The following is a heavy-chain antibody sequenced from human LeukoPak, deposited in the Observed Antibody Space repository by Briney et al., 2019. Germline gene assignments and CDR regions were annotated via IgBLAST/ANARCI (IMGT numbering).Heavy chain of an antibody. J-gene: IGHJ5*02. D-gene: IGHD1-26*01. CDR2: IIPIFGIA. CDR3: ARNPSGSYENWFDP. Sequence: ASVKVSCKASGYTFTSYGISWVRQAPGQGLEWMGRIIPIFGIANYAQKFQGRVTITADKSTSTAYMELSSLRSEDTAVYYCARNPSGSYENWFDPWGQGTLVTVSS. V-gene: IGHV1-69*04. CDR1: GYTFTSYG.